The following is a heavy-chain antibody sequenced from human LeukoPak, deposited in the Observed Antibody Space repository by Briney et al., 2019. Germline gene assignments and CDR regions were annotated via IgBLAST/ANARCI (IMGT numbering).Heavy chain of an antibody. CDR1: GGTFSSYA. D-gene: IGHD2-2*01. V-gene: IGHV1-69*01. J-gene: IGHJ6*02. CDR3: ARQDMEVVPAAGDYYYYGMDV. CDR2: IIPIFGTA. Sequence: SVKVSCKASGGTFSSYAISWVRQAPGQGLEWMGGIIPIFGTANYAQKFQGRVTITADESTSTAYMELSSLRSEDTAVYYCARQDMEVVPAAGDYYYYGMDVWGQGTTVTVSS.